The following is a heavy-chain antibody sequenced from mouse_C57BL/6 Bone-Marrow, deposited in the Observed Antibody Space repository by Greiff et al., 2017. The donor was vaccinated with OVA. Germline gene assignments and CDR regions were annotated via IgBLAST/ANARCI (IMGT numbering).Heavy chain of an antibody. D-gene: IGHD2-5*01. V-gene: IGHV8-8*01. Sequence: QVTLKECGPGILQPSQTLSLTCSFSGFSLSTFGMGVGWIRQPSGKGLEWLAHIWWDDDKYYNPALKSRLIISKDTSKNQVCLKYAKLDTADTATYYCARSYYSNSYWFAYWGQGTLVTVSA. J-gene: IGHJ3*01. CDR3: ARSYYSNSYWFAY. CDR2: IWWDDDK. CDR1: GFSLSTFGMG.